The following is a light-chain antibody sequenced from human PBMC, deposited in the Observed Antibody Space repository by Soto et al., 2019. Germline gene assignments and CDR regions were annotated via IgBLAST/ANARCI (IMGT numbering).Light chain of an antibody. V-gene: IGKV3-15*01. Sequence: EIVMTQSPATLSVSPGERATLSCRASQSISSNLAWYQQKPGQAPRLLIFAASTRATGIPARFSGSRSGTEFTLTISSLQSEDFAVYSCQQYDNWPLTFGGGTKMEIK. CDR3: QQYDNWPLT. CDR2: AAS. CDR1: QSISSN. J-gene: IGKJ4*01.